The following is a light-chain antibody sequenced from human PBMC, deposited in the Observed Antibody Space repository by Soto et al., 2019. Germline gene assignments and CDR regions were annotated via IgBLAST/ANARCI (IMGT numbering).Light chain of an antibody. Sequence: QPVLTQPPSVSGAPGQRVTISCTGSSSNIGAGYDVHWYQQLPGTAPKLLIYGNSNRPSGVPDRFSGSKSGTSASLAITGLQAEDEADYYCQSYDSSLSVFGTGTKLTV. CDR1: SSNIGAGYD. J-gene: IGLJ1*01. CDR2: GNS. V-gene: IGLV1-40*01. CDR3: QSYDSSLSV.